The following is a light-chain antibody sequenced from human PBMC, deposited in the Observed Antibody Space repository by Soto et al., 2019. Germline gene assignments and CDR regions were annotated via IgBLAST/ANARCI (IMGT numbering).Light chain of an antibody. CDR2: DAS. J-gene: IGKJ2*01. CDR1: QSISSW. Sequence: DVQMSQSPSALSASVGDRVTITCRASQSISSWLAWYQQKPGKAPKLLIYDASSLESGVPSRFSGSGSGTEFTLTISSLQPDDFATYYCQHYNSYPYTFGQGTKVDI. V-gene: IGKV1-5*01. CDR3: QHYNSYPYT.